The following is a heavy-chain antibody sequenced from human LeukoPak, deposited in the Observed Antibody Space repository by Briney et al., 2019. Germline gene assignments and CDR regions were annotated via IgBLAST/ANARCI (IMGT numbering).Heavy chain of an antibody. J-gene: IGHJ5*02. V-gene: IGHV3-72*01. CDR3: AREDSQGGPNWFDP. CDR1: GFSVSSNY. CDR2: TRNKARDYTT. Sequence: PGGSLRLSCAASGFSVSSNYMSWVRQAPGKGLEWVGRTRNKARDYTTKYAASVEGRFTVSRDDSENSLYLQMNSLRAEDTAVYSCAREDSQGGPNWFDPWGQGTLVTVSS. D-gene: IGHD3-16*01.